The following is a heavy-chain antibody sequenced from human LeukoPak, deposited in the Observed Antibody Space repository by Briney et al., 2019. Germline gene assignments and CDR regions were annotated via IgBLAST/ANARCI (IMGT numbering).Heavy chain of an antibody. Sequence: GGSLRLSCSASGFTFSSYAMNWVRPAPRKGLEWVSAISGGGGNTYYADSVKGRFTISRDNSKNTLYLQINSLRAEDTAVYYCAKSSGRLLGYYYFDYWGQGTLVTVSS. CDR3: AKSSGRLLGYYYFDY. CDR2: ISGGGGNT. J-gene: IGHJ4*02. CDR1: GFTFSSYA. D-gene: IGHD1-26*01. V-gene: IGHV3-23*01.